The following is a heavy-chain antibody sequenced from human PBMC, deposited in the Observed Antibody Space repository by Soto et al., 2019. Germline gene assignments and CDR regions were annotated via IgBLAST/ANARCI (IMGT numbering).Heavy chain of an antibody. J-gene: IGHJ4*02. CDR2: ISPSGGST. CDR3: AKDHWGSY. Sequence: GGSLRLSCAASGFTFTTYAMSGVRQAQGKGLEWVSAISPSGGSTYYADSVKGRFTISRDNSKNTLYLQMNTLRAEDTAVYYCAKDHWGSYSGQGTLVTVSS. D-gene: IGHD3-16*01. CDR1: GFTFTTYA. V-gene: IGHV3-23*01.